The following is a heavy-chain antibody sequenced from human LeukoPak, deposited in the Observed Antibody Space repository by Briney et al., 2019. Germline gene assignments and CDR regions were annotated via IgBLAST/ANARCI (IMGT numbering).Heavy chain of an antibody. CDR1: GGSISISNYY. CDR2: FYYSGST. J-gene: IGHJ4*02. V-gene: IGHV4-39*01. D-gene: IGHD6-19*01. CDR3: ARKQWVMYYFDS. Sequence: PSETLSPTCTVSGGSISISNYYWGWLRQPPGKGLEWIGSFYYSGSTYYNPSLKSRVTISVDTSKSQFSLKLSSVTAADTAVYYCARKQWVMYYFDSWGQGTLVTVSS.